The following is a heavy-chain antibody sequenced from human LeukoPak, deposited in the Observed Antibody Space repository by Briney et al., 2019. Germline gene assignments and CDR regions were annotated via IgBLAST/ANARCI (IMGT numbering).Heavy chain of an antibody. CDR1: GYSISSGYY. V-gene: IGHV4-38-2*02. D-gene: IGHD5-12*01. CDR3: ARDRGLSGYATLDDAFDI. J-gene: IGHJ3*02. CDR2: IYHSGST. Sequence: PSETLSLTCTVSGYSISSGYYWGWIRQPPGKGLEWIGSIYHSGSTYYNPSLKSRVTISVDTSKNQFSLKLSSVTAADTAVYYCARDRGLSGYATLDDAFDIWGQGTMVTVSS.